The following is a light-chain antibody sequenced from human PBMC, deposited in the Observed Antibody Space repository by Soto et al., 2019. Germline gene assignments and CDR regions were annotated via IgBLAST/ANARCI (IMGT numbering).Light chain of an antibody. J-gene: IGLJ2*01. Sequence: QSALTQPPSASGSPGQSVTISCTGMSSDVGGYNYVSWYQQHPGKAPKFMIYEVTKRPSGVPDRFSGSKSGNTASLTVSGLQAEDEADYYCSSYAGSNSVLFGGGTKLTVL. CDR1: SSDVGGYNY. V-gene: IGLV2-8*01. CDR3: SSYAGSNSVL. CDR2: EVT.